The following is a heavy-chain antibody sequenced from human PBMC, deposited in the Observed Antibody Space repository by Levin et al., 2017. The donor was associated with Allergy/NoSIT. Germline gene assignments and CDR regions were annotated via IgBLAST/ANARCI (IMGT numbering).Heavy chain of an antibody. D-gene: IGHD3-16*01. CDR1: GFTFSDYY. CDR2: ISSSSSYT. Sequence: GGSLRLSCAASGFTFSDYYMSWIRQAPGKGLEWVSYISSSSSYTNYADSVKGRFTISRDNAKNSLYLQMNSLRAEDTAVYYCARAGVWGRGGGDAFDIWGQGTMVTVSS. CDR3: ARAGVWGRGGGDAFDI. J-gene: IGHJ3*02. V-gene: IGHV3-11*05.